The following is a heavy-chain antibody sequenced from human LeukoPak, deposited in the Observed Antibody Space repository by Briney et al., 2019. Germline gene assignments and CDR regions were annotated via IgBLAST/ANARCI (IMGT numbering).Heavy chain of an antibody. Sequence: ASVKVSCKASGYSFTSYYMHWVRQPPGQGLEWMGIINPSGGSTTYAQKFQGRVTMTRDTSTSTVYMELSSLRSEDTAVYYCAYSQRADVFDYWGQGTLVTVSS. CDR2: INPSGGST. D-gene: IGHD2-15*01. CDR3: AYSQRADVFDY. J-gene: IGHJ4*02. V-gene: IGHV1-46*01. CDR1: GYSFTSYY.